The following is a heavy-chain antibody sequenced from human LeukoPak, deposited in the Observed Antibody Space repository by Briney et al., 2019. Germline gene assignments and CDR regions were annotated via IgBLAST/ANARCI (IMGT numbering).Heavy chain of an antibody. J-gene: IGHJ4*02. CDR2: MNPNSGNT. V-gene: IGHV1-8*01. D-gene: IGHD6-19*01. Sequence: GASVKVSCKASGYTFTSYDINWVRQATGQGLEWMGWMNPNSGNTGYAQKFQGRVTMTRNTSISTAYMELSSLRSEDTAVYYCARGLYSSGWYELDYWGQGTLVTVPS. CDR1: GYTFTSYD. CDR3: ARGLYSSGWYELDY.